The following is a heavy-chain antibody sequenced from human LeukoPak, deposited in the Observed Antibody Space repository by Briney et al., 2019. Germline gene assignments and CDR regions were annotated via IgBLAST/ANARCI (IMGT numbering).Heavy chain of an antibody. V-gene: IGHV4-59*08. Sequence: SETLSLTCTVSGGSIRSYYWSWLRLPPRPGLDWTGNMYYSGNTSSNPYLTSRATMSLDTSKNQFSLRLSSVTAADTAVYYCARHRASCYMGVCNWFDPWGQGTLVTVSS. D-gene: IGHD2-2*02. CDR1: GGSIRSYY. CDR3: ARHRASCYMGVCNWFDP. J-gene: IGHJ5*02. CDR2: MYYSGNT.